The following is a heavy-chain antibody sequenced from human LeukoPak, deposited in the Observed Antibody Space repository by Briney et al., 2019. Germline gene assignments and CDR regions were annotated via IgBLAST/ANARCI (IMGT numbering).Heavy chain of an antibody. J-gene: IGHJ2*01. Sequence: PGGSLRLSCAASGFTVSSNYMSWVRQAPGKGLEWVSAISGSGGSTYYADSVKGRFTISRDNSKNTLYLQMNSLRAEDTAVYYCAKDPLWFGELPWYFDLWGRGTLVTVSS. D-gene: IGHD3-10*01. CDR1: GFTVSSNY. V-gene: IGHV3-23*01. CDR2: ISGSGGST. CDR3: AKDPLWFGELPWYFDL.